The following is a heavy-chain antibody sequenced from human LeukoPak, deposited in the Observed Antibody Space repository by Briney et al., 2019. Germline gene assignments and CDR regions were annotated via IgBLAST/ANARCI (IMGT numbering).Heavy chain of an antibody. CDR1: GFTFSSYG. D-gene: IGHD3-22*01. V-gene: IGHV3-30*18. Sequence: GRSLRLSCAASGFTFSSYGMHWVRQAPGKGLEWVAVISYDGSNKYYADSVKGRFTISRDNSKNTLYLQMNSLRAEDTAVYYCAKDYYDSSGYPLDPWGQGTLVSVSS. J-gene: IGHJ5*02. CDR3: AKDYYDSSGYPLDP. CDR2: ISYDGSNK.